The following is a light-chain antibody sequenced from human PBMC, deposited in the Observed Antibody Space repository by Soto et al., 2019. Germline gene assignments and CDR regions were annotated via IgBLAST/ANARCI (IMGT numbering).Light chain of an antibody. CDR1: QSISSY. Sequence: DIQMTQSPSSLSASVGYRVTITCRASQSISSYLNWYQQKPGKAPKLLIYKASSLESGVPSRFSGSGSGTEFTLTISSLQPDDFATYYCQHYNSYSEAFGQGTKVDI. CDR3: QHYNSYSEA. V-gene: IGKV1-5*03. CDR2: KAS. J-gene: IGKJ1*01.